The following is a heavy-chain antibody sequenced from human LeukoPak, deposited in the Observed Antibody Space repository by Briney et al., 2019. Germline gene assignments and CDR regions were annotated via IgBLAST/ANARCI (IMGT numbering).Heavy chain of an antibody. CDR1: GFTFSSYA. V-gene: IGHV3-23*01. CDR2: ISNTGATT. D-gene: IGHD2-8*01. J-gene: IGHJ4*02. CDR3: AKDTSIGRYCTNGVCSPFDY. Sequence: GGSLRLSCACSGFTFSSYAMSWVRQAPGKGLEWVSAISNTGATTYDADSVKGRFTSSRDNSRSTLYLQMNSLRAEDTDLYYCAKDTSIGRYCTNGVCSPFDYWGQGALVTVSS.